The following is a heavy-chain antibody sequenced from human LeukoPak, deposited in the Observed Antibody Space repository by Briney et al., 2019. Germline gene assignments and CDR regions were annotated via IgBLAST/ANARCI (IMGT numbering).Heavy chain of an antibody. CDR2: IYPGDSDT. V-gene: IGHV5-51*01. CDR3: ARREDYYGSGSYYIAPLFDY. J-gene: IGHJ4*02. D-gene: IGHD3-10*01. CDR1: GYSFTSYW. Sequence: GESLKISCKGSGYSFTSYWIGWVRQMPGKGLEWMGIIYPGDSDTRYSPSLQGQVTISADKSISTAYLQWSSLKASDTAMYYCARREDYYGSGSYYIAPLFDYWGQGTLVTVSS.